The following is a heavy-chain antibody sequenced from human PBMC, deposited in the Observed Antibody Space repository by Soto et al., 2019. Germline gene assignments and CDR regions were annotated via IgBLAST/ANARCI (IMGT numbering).Heavy chain of an antibody. D-gene: IGHD3-10*01. J-gene: IGHJ4*02. CDR2: IYYSGST. Sequence: LCGGSISSGGYYWSWIRQHPGKGLEWIGYIYYSGSTYYNPSLKSRVTISVDTSKNQFSLKLSSVTAADTAVYYCARVHYYYGSGSYYNVPSPAGKYYFDYWGQGTLVTVSS. V-gene: IGHV4-31*02. CDR3: ARVHYYYGSGSYYNVPSPAGKYYFDY. CDR1: GGSISSGGYY.